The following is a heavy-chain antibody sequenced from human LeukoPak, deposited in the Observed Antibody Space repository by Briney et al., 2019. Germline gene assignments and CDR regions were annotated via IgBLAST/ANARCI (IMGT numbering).Heavy chain of an antibody. D-gene: IGHD3-10*01. CDR2: IKGKADGDTL. CDR3: TTAFSYGLFYVDY. CDR1: GFSFSYGW. J-gene: IGHJ4*02. V-gene: IGHV3-15*01. Sequence: PGGSLRLSCAASGFSFSYGWMSCVRQAPGKGLEWVARIKGKADGDTLDYAAPVKGRFTISRDDSKNMLYLQMNSLITEDTALYYCTTAFSYGLFYVDYWGQGVLVTVPS.